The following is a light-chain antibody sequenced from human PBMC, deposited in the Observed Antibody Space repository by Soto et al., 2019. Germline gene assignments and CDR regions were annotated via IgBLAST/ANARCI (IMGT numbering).Light chain of an antibody. CDR1: QSISSW. CDR3: QQYNSYS. CDR2: KAS. Sequence: DIQMTQSPSTLSASVGDRVTITCRASQSISSWLAWYQQKPGKAPKLLIYKASSLESGVPSRFSGSGSGTEFTHTISSLQPDDFATYYCQQYNSYSFGGGTKVEIK. J-gene: IGKJ4*01. V-gene: IGKV1-5*03.